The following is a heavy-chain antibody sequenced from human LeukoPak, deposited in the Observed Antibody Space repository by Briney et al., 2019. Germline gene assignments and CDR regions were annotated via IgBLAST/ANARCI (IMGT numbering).Heavy chain of an antibody. V-gene: IGHV4-30-2*01. CDR3: ASQYSNYPYFDY. Sequence: PSETLSLTCTVSGGSISSGGYYWSWIRQPPGKGLEWIGYIYHSGSTYYNPSLKSRVTISVDRSKNQFSLKLSSVTAADTAVYYCASQYSNYPYFDYWGQGTLVTVSS. J-gene: IGHJ4*02. CDR1: GGSISSGGYY. CDR2: IYHSGST. D-gene: IGHD4-11*01.